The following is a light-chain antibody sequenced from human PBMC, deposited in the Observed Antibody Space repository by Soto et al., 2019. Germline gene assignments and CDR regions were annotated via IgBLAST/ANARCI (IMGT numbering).Light chain of an antibody. CDR1: QGISSY. J-gene: IGKJ2*01. CDR3: QQYYSYPLT. Sequence: AIRMTQSPSSFSASTGDRVTITCRASQGISSYLAWYQQKPGKAPKLLIYAASTLQSGVPSRFSDSGSGTDFTLTISCLQSEDFATYYCQQYYSYPLTFGQGTKLEIK. CDR2: AAS. V-gene: IGKV1-8*01.